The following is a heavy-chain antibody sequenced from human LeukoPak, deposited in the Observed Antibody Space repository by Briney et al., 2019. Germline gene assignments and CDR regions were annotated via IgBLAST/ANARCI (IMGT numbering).Heavy chain of an antibody. CDR2: ISAYNGNT. Sequence: ASVKVSCKASGYTFTSYGISWVRQAPGQGLEWMGWISAYNGNTNYAQKFQDRVTMTRDTSTSTAYMDLRRLRSDDTAVYYCARGEGYGDPWYFDYWGQGTLVTVSS. J-gene: IGHJ4*02. CDR3: ARGEGYGDPWYFDY. V-gene: IGHV1-18*01. CDR1: GYTFTSYG. D-gene: IGHD4-17*01.